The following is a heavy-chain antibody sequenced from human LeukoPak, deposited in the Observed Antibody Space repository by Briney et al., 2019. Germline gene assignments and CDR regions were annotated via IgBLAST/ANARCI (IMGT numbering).Heavy chain of an antibody. CDR2: IYTSGST. Sequence: SQTLSLTCAVSGGSISSGSYYWSWIRQPAGKGLEWIGRIYTSGSTNYNPSLKSRVTISVDTSKNQFSLKLSSVTAADTAVYSCARIRNYDSGNPRALDIWGQGTMVTVSS. D-gene: IGHD3-10*01. J-gene: IGHJ3*02. CDR3: ARIRNYDSGNPRALDI. V-gene: IGHV4-61*02. CDR1: GGSISSGSYY.